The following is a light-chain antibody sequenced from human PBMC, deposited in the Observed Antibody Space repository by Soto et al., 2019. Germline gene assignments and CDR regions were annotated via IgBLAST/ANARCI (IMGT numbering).Light chain of an antibody. CDR3: TSYTSSSTYV. J-gene: IGLJ1*01. Sequence: QSALTQPASVSGSPGQSITIFCTGTSSDVGGYNYVSWYQQHPGKAPKLMIYDVSYRPSGVSNRFSGSKSGNTASLTISGLQAEDEADYYCTSYTSSSTYVFGTGTKVTVL. V-gene: IGLV2-14*01. CDR1: SSDVGGYNY. CDR2: DVS.